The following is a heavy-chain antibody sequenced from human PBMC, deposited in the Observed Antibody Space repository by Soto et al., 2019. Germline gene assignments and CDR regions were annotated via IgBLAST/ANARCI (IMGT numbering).Heavy chain of an antibody. Sequence: SVKVSWKASGGTFSSYTISWVRQAPGQGLEWMGGIIPIFGTANYAQKFQGRVTITADESTSTAYMELSRLRSDDTAVYYCARGRSGIVVVVAAASSHYGMDVWGQ. V-gene: IGHV1-69*13. CDR2: IIPIFGTA. CDR3: ARGRSGIVVVVAAASSHYGMDV. D-gene: IGHD2-15*01. J-gene: IGHJ6*02. CDR1: GGTFSSYT.